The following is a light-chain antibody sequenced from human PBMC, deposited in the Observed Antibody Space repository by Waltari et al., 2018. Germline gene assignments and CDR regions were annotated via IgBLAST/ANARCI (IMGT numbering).Light chain of an antibody. CDR3: SSRDSSASHVL. J-gene: IGLJ2*01. V-gene: IGLV3-19*01. CDR2: NKN. Sequence: QKPGQAPVLFIYNKNNRPSGIPDRFAGSGSGNTASLIIIGAQAEDEADYYCSSRDSSASHVLFGGGTKLTVL.